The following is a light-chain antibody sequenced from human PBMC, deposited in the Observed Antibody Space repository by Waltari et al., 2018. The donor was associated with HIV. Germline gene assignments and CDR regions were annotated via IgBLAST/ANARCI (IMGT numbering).Light chain of an antibody. CDR1: QDISNY. V-gene: IGKV1-33*01. Sequence: DIQITQSPSSLSASVGDRVTITCQASQDISNYLNWYQQKPGKAPKLLIYDASNLKTGVPLRFSGSGSGTDFTFTINNLQPEDIATYYCQQYDNLPLFSFGPGTKVDLK. CDR2: DAS. CDR3: QQYDNLPLFS. J-gene: IGKJ3*01.